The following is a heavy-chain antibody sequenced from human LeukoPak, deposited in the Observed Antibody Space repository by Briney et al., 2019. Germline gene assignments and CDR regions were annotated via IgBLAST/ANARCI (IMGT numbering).Heavy chain of an antibody. Sequence: SVKVSCKASGGTFSSYAISWVRQAPGQGLEWMGRIIPIFGTANYAQKFQGRVTMTTDTSTSTAYMELRSLRSDDTAVYYCARDWSTDPDYWGQGTLVTVSS. CDR3: ARDWSTDPDY. D-gene: IGHD3-3*01. CDR1: GGTFSSYA. V-gene: IGHV1-69*05. CDR2: IIPIFGTA. J-gene: IGHJ4*02.